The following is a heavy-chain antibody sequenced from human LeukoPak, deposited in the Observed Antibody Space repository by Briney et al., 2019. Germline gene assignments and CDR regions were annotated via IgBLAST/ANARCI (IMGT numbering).Heavy chain of an antibody. V-gene: IGHV4-39*01. J-gene: IGHJ4*02. CDR1: GGSISSSSYY. Sequence: SETLSLTCTVSGGSISSSSYYWGWIRQPPGKGLEWIGSIYYSGSTYYNPSLKSRVTISVDTSTNQFSLKLSSVTAADTAVYYCARGGGSGSYSALRPEFDYWGQGTLVTVSS. D-gene: IGHD3-10*01. CDR2: IYYSGST. CDR3: ARGGGSGSYSALRPEFDY.